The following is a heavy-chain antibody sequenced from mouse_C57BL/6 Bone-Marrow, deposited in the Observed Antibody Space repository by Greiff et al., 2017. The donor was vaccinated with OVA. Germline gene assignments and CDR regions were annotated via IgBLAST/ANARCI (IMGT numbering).Heavy chain of an antibody. CDR1: GFTFSSYT. CDR3: ARHALNIYYYARGYFDV. V-gene: IGHV5-9*01. CDR2: ISGGGGNT. Sequence: EVMLVESGGGLVKPGGSLKLSCAASGFTFSSYTMSWVRQTPEKRLEWVATISGGGGNTYYPDSVKGRFTISRDNAKNTLYLQMSSLRSEDTALYYCARHALNIYYYARGYFDVWGTGTTVTVSS. J-gene: IGHJ1*03. D-gene: IGHD1-1*01.